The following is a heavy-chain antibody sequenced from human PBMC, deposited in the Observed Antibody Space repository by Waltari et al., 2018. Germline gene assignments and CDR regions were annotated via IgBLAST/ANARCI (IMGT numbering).Heavy chain of an antibody. Sequence: QLVESGGGVVRPGRSLRLSCAASGFTFNIFGMHWVRRAPGKGLGWVASISSAGLNVVYGDSVKGRLTISRDNSKNTVFLEMNSLRTEDTAVYYCANGRSGSWRYFEFRGRGTLVTVSS. CDR2: ISSAGLNV. CDR1: GFTFNIFG. V-gene: IGHV3-30*18. D-gene: IGHD3-10*01. CDR3: ANGRSGSWRYFEF. J-gene: IGHJ4*02.